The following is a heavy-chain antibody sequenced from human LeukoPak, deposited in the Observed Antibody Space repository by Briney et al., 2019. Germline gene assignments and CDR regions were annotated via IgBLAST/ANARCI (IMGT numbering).Heavy chain of an antibody. CDR3: ARVDREAVAGESYYYYYMDV. J-gene: IGHJ6*03. V-gene: IGHV3-53*01. CDR2: IYSGGST. Sequence: GGSLRLSCAASGFTVSSNYMSWVRQAPGKGLEWVSVIYSGGSTYYADSVKGRFTISRDNSKNTLYLQMNSLRAEDTAVYYCARVDREAVAGESYYYYYMDVWGKGTTVTVSS. D-gene: IGHD6-19*01. CDR1: GFTVSSNY.